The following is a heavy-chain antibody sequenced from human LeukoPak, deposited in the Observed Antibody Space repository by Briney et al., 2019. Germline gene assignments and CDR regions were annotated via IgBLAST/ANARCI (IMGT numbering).Heavy chain of an antibody. CDR1: GFTFSSYG. Sequence: PGGSLRLSCAASGFTFSSYGMHWVRQAPGKGLEWVAVIWYDGSNKYYADSVKGRFTISRDNSKNTLYLQMNSLRAEDTAVYYCARDSDSSGYYSSYFDYWGQGTLVTVSS. V-gene: IGHV3-33*01. CDR2: IWYDGSNK. D-gene: IGHD3-22*01. CDR3: ARDSDSSGYYSSYFDY. J-gene: IGHJ4*02.